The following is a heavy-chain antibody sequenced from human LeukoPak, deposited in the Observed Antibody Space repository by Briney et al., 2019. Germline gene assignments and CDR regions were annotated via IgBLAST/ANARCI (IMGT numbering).Heavy chain of an antibody. CDR3: ARHLRGRYYFDY. V-gene: IGHV4-39*01. CDR1: GGSISSSSYY. CDR2: IYYSGST. J-gene: IGHJ4*02. D-gene: IGHD3-16*01. Sequence: PSETLSLTCTVSGGSISSSSYYWGWIRQPPGKGLGWIGSIYYSGSTYYNPSLKSRVTISVDTSKNQFSLKLSSVTAADTAVYHCARHLRGRYYFDYWGQGTLVTVSS.